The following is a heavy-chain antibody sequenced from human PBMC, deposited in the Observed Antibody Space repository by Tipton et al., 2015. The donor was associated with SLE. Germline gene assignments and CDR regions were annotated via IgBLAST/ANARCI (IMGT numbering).Heavy chain of an antibody. Sequence: SLRLSCAASGFTVSSNYMSWVRQAPGKGLEWVSVIYSGGSTYYADSVKGRFTISRDNSKNTLYLQMNRLRAEDTSVYYCAKESTVTTSYYWGQGTLVTVSS. CDR3: AKESTVTTSYY. V-gene: IGHV3-53*05. J-gene: IGHJ4*02. D-gene: IGHD4-17*01. CDR1: GFTVSSNY. CDR2: IYSGGST.